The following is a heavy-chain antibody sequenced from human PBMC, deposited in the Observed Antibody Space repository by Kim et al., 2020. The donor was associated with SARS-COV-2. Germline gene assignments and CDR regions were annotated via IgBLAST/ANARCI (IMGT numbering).Heavy chain of an antibody. V-gene: IGHV3-30*07. CDR3: ARDGSGSYPAYYFDY. D-gene: IGHD3-10*01. Sequence: DSVKGRFTNSRDNSKNTLYLQMNSLRAEDTAVYYWARDGSGSYPAYYFDYWGQGTLVTVSS. J-gene: IGHJ4*02.